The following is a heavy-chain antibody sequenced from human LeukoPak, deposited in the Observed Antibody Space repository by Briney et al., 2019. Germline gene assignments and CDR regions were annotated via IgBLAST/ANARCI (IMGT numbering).Heavy chain of an antibody. CDR2: IYHSGST. D-gene: IGHD5-24*01. CDR3: ARRGVRRGWLQFAFDY. J-gene: IGHJ4*02. CDR1: GGSISSSNW. Sequence: PSETLSLTCAVSGGSISSSNWWSWVRQPPGKGLEWIGEIYHSGSTNYNPSLKSRVTISVDTSKNQFSLKLSSVTAADTAVYYCARRGVRRGWLQFAFDYWGQGTLVTVSS. V-gene: IGHV4-4*02.